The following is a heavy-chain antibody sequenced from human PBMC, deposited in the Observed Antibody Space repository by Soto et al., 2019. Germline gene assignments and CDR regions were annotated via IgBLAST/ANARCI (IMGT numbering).Heavy chain of an antibody. CDR1: GGSITSNW. V-gene: IGHV4-4*02. Sequence: QVQLQESGPGLMKPSGTLSLTCAVSGGSITSNWWSWVRQPPGKGLEWIAEIFHTGRANYNPSLIGRLTISMDKSRNHLSLNLNSVTAADTAVYYCARHIAVSGTRGFDHWGQGTLVTVSS. J-gene: IGHJ4*02. CDR2: IFHTGRA. CDR3: ARHIAVSGTRGFDH. D-gene: IGHD2-21*01.